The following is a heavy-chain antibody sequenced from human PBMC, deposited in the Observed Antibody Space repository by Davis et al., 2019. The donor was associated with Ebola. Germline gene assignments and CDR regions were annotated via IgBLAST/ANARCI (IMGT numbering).Heavy chain of an antibody. D-gene: IGHD4-17*01. Sequence: GESLKISCAASGFTFSSYSMNWVRQAPGKGLEWVSSISSSSSYIYYADSVKGRFTISRDNAKNTLYLQMNSLRAEDTAVYYCARTTVTTLFVYWGQGTLVTVSS. J-gene: IGHJ4*02. V-gene: IGHV3-21*01. CDR1: GFTFSSYS. CDR3: ARTTVTTLFVY. CDR2: ISSSSSYI.